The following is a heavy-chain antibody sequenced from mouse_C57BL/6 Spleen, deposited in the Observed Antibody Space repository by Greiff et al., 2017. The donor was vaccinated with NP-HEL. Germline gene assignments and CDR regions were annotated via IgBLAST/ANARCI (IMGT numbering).Heavy chain of an antibody. V-gene: IGHV1-52*01. CDR3: ARCHYDYDVGTWFAY. J-gene: IGHJ3*01. CDR1: GYTFTSYW. D-gene: IGHD2-4*01. Sequence: QVQLQQPGAELVRPGSSVKLSCKASGYTFTSYWMHWVKQRPIQGLEWIGNIDPSDSETHYNQKFKDKATLTVDKSSSTAYMQLSSLTSEDSAVYDCARCHYDYDVGTWFAYWGQGTLVTVSA. CDR2: IDPSDSET.